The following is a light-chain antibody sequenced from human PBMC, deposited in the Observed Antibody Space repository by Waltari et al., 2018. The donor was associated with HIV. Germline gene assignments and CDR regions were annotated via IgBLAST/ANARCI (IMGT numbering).Light chain of an antibody. CDR1: RGISSY. Sequence: IQLTQSPSFLSASVGDRVTITCRASRGISSYFAWHQHKPGEAPRLLIYAASTLQSGVPSRFSGRASGTEFTLTISSLQPEDFAIYYCQQYNNWPPLTFGGGTKVEIK. CDR2: AAS. J-gene: IGKJ4*01. CDR3: QQYNNWPPLT. V-gene: IGKV1-9*01.